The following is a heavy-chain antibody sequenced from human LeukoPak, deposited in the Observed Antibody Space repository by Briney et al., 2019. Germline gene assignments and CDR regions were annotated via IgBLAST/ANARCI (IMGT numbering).Heavy chain of an antibody. J-gene: IGHJ4*02. Sequence: SETLSLTCTVSGGSISSYYWSWIRQPPGKGLEWIGYIYYSGSTNYNPSLKSRVTISVDTSKNQFSLKLSSVTAADTAVYYCARGLYGDSYLLDYWGQGTLVTVSS. V-gene: IGHV4-59*01. CDR2: IYYSGST. CDR1: GGSISSYY. D-gene: IGHD4-17*01. CDR3: ARGLYGDSYLLDY.